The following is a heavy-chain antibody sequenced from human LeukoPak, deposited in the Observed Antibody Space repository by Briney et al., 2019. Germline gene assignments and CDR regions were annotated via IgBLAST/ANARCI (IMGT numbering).Heavy chain of an antibody. CDR1: GYTFTSYY. CDR3: ARGESVVPAVSYFDIWTGSSPFDN. CDR2: INPSGGST. D-gene: IGHD3-9*01. Sequence: GASVKVSCKASGYTFTSYYMHWVRQAPGQGLEWMGIINPSGGSTSYAQKFQGRVTMTRDTSTSTAYMELSRLRSEDTAVYYCARGESVVPAVSYFDIWTGSSPFDNCGQGNPVTASS. J-gene: IGHJ4*02. V-gene: IGHV1-46*01.